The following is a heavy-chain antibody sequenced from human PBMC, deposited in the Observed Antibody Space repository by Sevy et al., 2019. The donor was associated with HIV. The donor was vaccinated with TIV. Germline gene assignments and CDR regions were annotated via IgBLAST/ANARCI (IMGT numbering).Heavy chain of an antibody. CDR1: GFTFSSYA. V-gene: IGHV3-30-3*01. CDR2: ISYDGSNK. J-gene: IGHJ4*02. Sequence: GGSLRLSCAASGFTFSSYAMHWVRQAPGKGLEWVAVISYDGSNKYYADSVKGRFTISRDNSKNTLYLQMNSLRAEDTAVYYCASKVGVVPAATAVDYWGQGTLVTVSS. D-gene: IGHD2-2*01. CDR3: ASKVGVVPAATAVDY.